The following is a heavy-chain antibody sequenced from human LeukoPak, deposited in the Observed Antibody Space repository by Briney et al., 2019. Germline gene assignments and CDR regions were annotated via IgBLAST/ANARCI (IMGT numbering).Heavy chain of an antibody. J-gene: IGHJ3*02. V-gene: IGHV4-59*01. Sequence: PSETLSLTCTVSGGSISSYYWSWIRQPPGKGLEWIGYIYYSGSTNYNPSLKSRVTISVDTSKNQFSLKLSSVTAADTAVYYCAGMYYDILTAQLAFDIWGQGTMVTVSS. D-gene: IGHD3-9*01. CDR3: AGMYYDILTAQLAFDI. CDR1: GGSISSYY. CDR2: IYYSGST.